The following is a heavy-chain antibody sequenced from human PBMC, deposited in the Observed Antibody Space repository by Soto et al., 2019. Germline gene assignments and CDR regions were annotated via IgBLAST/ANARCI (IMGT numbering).Heavy chain of an antibody. CDR1: GGTFSSYA. CDR2: IIPIFGTA. J-gene: IGHJ3*02. V-gene: IGHV1-69*13. D-gene: IGHD6-6*01. Sequence: ASVKVSCKASGGTFSSYAISWVRQAPGQGLEWMGGIIPIFGTANYAQKFQGRVTITADESTSTAYMELSSLRSEDTAVYYCASGEEYTGLFEAFDIWGQGTMVTVSS. CDR3: ASGEEYTGLFEAFDI.